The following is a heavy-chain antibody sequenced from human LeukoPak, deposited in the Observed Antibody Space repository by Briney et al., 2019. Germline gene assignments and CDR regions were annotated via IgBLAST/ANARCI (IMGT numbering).Heavy chain of an antibody. J-gene: IGHJ4*02. CDR3: ARALTSVIPEY. CDR1: GFTVSSNY. CDR2: IFSDGST. D-gene: IGHD4-17*01. V-gene: IGHV3-53*01. Sequence: GGSLRLSCAASGFTVSSNYMSWVRQAPGKGLEWVSNIFSDGSTYYVDSVKGRFTISRDYSKNTLYLQMNSLRAEDTAVYYCARALTSVIPEYWGQGTLVTVSS.